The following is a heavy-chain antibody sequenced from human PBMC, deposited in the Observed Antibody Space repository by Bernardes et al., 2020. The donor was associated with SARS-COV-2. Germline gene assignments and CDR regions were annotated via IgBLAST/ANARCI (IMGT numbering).Heavy chain of an antibody. CDR3: ARRGMTADRVGYYYGMDV. V-gene: IGHV5-51*01. J-gene: IGHJ6*02. CDR2: IYPGDSDT. Sequence: GASLKISSKGSGYSLTSYWIGWVRPMPGKGLEWMGIIYPGDSDTRYSPSFQGQVTISADKSISTAYLQFSSLKASDTAMYYCARRGMTADRVGYYYGMDVWGQGTTVTVSS. D-gene: IGHD1-20*01. CDR1: GYSLTSYW.